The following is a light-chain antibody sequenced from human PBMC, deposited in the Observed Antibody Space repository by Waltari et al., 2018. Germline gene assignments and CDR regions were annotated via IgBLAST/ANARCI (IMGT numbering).Light chain of an antibody. CDR1: ALRSKW. CDR3: QTWDSNIFV. Sequence: SFELTQPSSVSVSPGQTASIPCSGDALRSKWTSWYQQKAGQSPVLVLYADSERPSGVPGRFSAARSGDTVTLNISGTQDLDEADYYCQTWDSNIFVFGPGTKVTVL. CDR2: ADS. J-gene: IGLJ1*01. V-gene: IGLV3-1*01.